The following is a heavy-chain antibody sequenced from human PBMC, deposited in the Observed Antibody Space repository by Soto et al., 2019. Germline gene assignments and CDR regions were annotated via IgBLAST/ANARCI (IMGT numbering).Heavy chain of an antibody. CDR2: ISYDGSNK. D-gene: IGHD4-17*01. J-gene: IGHJ4*02. CDR3: AKVRHLMTTVAPLDY. CDR1: GFTFSSYG. V-gene: IGHV3-30*18. Sequence: GGSLRLSCAASGFTFSSYGMHWVRQAPGKGLEWVAVISYDGSNKYYADSVKGRFTISRDNSKNTLYLQMNSLRAEDTAVYYCAKVRHLMTTVAPLDYWGQGTLVTVSS.